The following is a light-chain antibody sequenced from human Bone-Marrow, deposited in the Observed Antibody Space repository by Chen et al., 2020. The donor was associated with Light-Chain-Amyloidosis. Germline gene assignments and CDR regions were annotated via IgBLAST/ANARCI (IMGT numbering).Light chain of an antibody. CDR2: GSS. CDR1: QTISSNY. V-gene: IGKV3-20*01. Sequence: EIVLTQSPGTLSLSPGEGANLSCRASQTISSNYLTWYQQKFGQAPRLLIYGSSSWATGIPDRFTGSGSGTDFTLTINRLEPEDFAMYYCQQYGTSPLTFCGGTKVEIK. CDR3: QQYGTSPLT. J-gene: IGKJ4*01.